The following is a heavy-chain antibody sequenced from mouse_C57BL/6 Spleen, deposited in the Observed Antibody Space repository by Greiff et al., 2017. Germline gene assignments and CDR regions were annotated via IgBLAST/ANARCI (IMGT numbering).Heavy chain of an antibody. Sequence: QVQLQQSGAELVKPGASVKLSCKASGYTFTSYWMHWVKQRPGRGLEWIGRIDPNRGGTKYNEKIKSKATLTVDKPSSPAYMQLSSLTSADSAVYYCASADYSNWYFDVWGTGATVTVSS. V-gene: IGHV1-72*01. CDR2: IDPNRGGT. CDR1: GYTFTSYW. J-gene: IGHJ1*03. D-gene: IGHD2-5*01. CDR3: ASADYSNWYFDV.